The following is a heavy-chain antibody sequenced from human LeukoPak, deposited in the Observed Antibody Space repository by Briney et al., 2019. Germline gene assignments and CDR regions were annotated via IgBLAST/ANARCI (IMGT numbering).Heavy chain of an antibody. CDR1: GFTFSSYS. CDR2: ISSSTTYI. V-gene: IGHV3-21*01. J-gene: IGHJ4*02. Sequence: GGSLRLSCAASGFTFSSYSMNWVRQAPGKGLEWVSSISSSTTYIYYADSVKGRFTISRDNAKNSLYLQMNSLRAEDTAVYYCARDGRFFEWLLSSDYWGQGTLVTVSS. CDR3: ARDGRFFEWLLSSDY. D-gene: IGHD3-3*01.